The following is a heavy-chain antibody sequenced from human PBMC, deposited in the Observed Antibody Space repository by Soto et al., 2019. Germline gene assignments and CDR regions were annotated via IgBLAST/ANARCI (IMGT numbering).Heavy chain of an antibody. V-gene: IGHV1-18*04. Sequence: QVQLVQSGGEVKKPGAAVRVSCKASGYTFVNFGITWLRQAPGQGLEWMGWISPYNGNTNDAQKLQGRVTMTTDTSTSTACLDQRSLRDYDTDIYCCARSGSLPDHHWSSSCPDYWGQGTLVTVSS. CDR3: ARSGSLPDHHWSSSCPDY. CDR1: GYTFVNFG. J-gene: IGHJ4*02. D-gene: IGHD6-6*01. CDR2: ISPYNGNT.